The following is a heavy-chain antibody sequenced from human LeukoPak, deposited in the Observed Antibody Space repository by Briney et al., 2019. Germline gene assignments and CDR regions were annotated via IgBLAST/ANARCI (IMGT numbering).Heavy chain of an antibody. Sequence: GGSLRLSCAASGFTFSSYWMSWVRQAPGKGLEWVANIRQDGSEKYYVDSVKGRFTISRDNAKNSLYLQMNSLRAEDTAVYYCARAVYGQQPVNWGQGTLVTVSS. V-gene: IGHV3-7*04. CDR1: GFTFSSYW. CDR3: ARAVYGQQPVN. D-gene: IGHD6-13*01. CDR2: IRQDGSEK. J-gene: IGHJ4*02.